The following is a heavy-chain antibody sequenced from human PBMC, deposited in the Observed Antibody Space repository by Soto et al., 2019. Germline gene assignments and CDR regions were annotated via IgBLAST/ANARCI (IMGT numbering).Heavy chain of an antibody. CDR3: ARATRVAVAGTRYFFDY. CDR1: GYIFTNYD. CDR2: MNPNTGKT. Sequence: QVQLVQSGAEVKKPGASVKVSCKASGYIFTNYDINWVRQATGQGLEWMGWMNPNTGKTGYAQKFQGRVTMTRNTSINTAYMELSSLRSEDTAVYYCARATRVAVAGTRYFFDYWGQGTLVTVSS. D-gene: IGHD6-13*01. V-gene: IGHV1-8*01. J-gene: IGHJ4*02.